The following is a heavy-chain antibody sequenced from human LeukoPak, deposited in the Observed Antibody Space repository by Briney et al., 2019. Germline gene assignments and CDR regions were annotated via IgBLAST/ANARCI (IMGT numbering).Heavy chain of an antibody. V-gene: IGHV4-39*01. D-gene: IGHD6-19*01. CDR1: GGSISSSSYY. Sequence: SETLSLTCTVSGGSISSSSYYWGWIRQPPGKGLGWIGSSYYSGSTYYNPSLKSRVTISVDTSKNQFSLKLSSVTAADTAVYYCARRAAVAGFFDYWGQGTLVTVSS. CDR3: ARRAAVAGFFDY. CDR2: SYYSGST. J-gene: IGHJ4*02.